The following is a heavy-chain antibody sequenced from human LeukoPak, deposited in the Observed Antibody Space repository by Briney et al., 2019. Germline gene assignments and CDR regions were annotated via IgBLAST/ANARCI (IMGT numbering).Heavy chain of an antibody. V-gene: IGHV3-48*01. CDR2: ISSSSTI. J-gene: IGHJ4*02. CDR1: GFTFSSYS. CDR3: ARGRLAAAGVFDY. Sequence: GGSLRLSCAASGFTFSSYSMNWVRQAPRKGLEWVSYISSSSTIYYADSVKGRFTISRDNAKTSLYLQMNSLRAEDTAVYYCARGRLAAAGVFDYWGQGTLVTVSS. D-gene: IGHD6-13*01.